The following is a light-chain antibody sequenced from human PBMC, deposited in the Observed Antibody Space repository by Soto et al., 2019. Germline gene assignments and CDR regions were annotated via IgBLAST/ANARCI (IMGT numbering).Light chain of an antibody. V-gene: IGLV1-40*01. Sequence: QSVLTQPPSVSGAPGQRVTISRIGSSSNIGAGYGAHWYQQLPGTAPKLLIYDSNNRPAGVPDRFSGSKAGTSASLVITGLHSYDDADYYCQSFASSLDGVLFGVGTKLTVL. J-gene: IGLJ2*01. CDR1: SSNIGAGYG. CDR2: DSN. CDR3: QSFASSLDGVL.